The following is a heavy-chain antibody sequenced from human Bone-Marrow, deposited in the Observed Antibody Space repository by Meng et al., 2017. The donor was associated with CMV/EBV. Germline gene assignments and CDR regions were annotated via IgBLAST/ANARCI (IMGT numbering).Heavy chain of an antibody. V-gene: IGHV1-2*02. Sequence: ASVKVSCKASGYTFTGYYMEWVRQAPGQGLEWMGWINPNSGGTNYAQKFQGRVTMTRDTSISTAYMELSSLRSDDSAVYYCGRGSDISLRGSFHWGQGTLVTVSS. CDR3: GRGSDISLRGSFH. D-gene: IGHD2-15*01. J-gene: IGHJ1*01. CDR2: INPNSGGT. CDR1: GYTFTGYY.